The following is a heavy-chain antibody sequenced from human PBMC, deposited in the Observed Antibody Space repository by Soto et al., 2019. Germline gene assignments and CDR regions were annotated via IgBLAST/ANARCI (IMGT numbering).Heavy chain of an antibody. CDR3: AKLSSGSGVVIPSAINF. CDR2: ISDSGGST. J-gene: IGHJ4*02. V-gene: IGHV3-23*01. CDR1: GFTFSRYA. D-gene: IGHD2-2*01. Sequence: GGSLRLSCAASGFTFSRYAMSWVRQAPGKGLEWISGISDSGGSTYYADSVKGRFTTSRDNSKNTLYLQMNSLRAEDTAVYYCAKLSSGSGVVIPSAINFWGQGNLVTVSS.